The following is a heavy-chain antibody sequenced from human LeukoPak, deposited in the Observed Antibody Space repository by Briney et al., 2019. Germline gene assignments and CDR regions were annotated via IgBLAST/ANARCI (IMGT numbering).Heavy chain of an antibody. CDR3: AKAPVTTCSGAYCYPFDY. V-gene: IGHV3-23*01. Sequence: GGSLRLSCAASGFTLSSYAMSWVRQAPGKGLEWVSAISVSGNTYHADSVKGRYTISRDSSKNTLYLQMNRLRAEDAAVYYCAKAPVTTCSGAYCYPFDYWGQGTLVTVSS. CDR2: ISVSGNT. CDR1: GFTLSSYA. J-gene: IGHJ4*02. D-gene: IGHD2-21*01.